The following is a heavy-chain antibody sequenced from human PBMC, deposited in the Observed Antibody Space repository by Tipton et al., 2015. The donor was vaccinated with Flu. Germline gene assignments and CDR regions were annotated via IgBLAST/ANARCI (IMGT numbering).Heavy chain of an antibody. Sequence: LRLSCTVSGVSISSSSYYWGWIRQPPGKGLEWIGSIYYSGSTYYNPSLKSRVTISVDTSKNQFSLKLSSVTAADTAVYYCARDSRIWFGAYYYYYYGMDVWGQGTTVTVSS. CDR2: IYYSGST. CDR1: GVSISSSSYY. D-gene: IGHD3-10*01. V-gene: IGHV4-39*07. CDR3: ARDSRIWFGAYYYYYYGMDV. J-gene: IGHJ6*02.